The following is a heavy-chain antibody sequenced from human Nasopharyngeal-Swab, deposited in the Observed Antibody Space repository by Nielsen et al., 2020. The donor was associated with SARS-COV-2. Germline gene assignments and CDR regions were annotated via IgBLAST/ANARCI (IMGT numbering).Heavy chain of an antibody. J-gene: IGHJ4*02. D-gene: IGHD1-26*01. CDR2: ISSSGSTI. CDR3: ARDAVGARGD. V-gene: IGHV3-11*01. Sequence: VRQMPGKGLEWVSYISSSGSTIYYADSVKGRFTISRDNAKNSLYLQMNSLRAEDTAVYYCARDAVGARGDWGQGTLVTVSS.